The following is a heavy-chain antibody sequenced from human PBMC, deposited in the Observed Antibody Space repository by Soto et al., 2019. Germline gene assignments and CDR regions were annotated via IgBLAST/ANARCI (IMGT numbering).Heavy chain of an antibody. D-gene: IGHD1-7*01. V-gene: IGHV3-7*01. CDR2: IKGDGSEK. CDR1: GCTCNKAG. Sequence: GGSLRLSWAASGCTCNKAGRNWVRQAPGRGLEWVANIKGDGSEKNYVDSVKGRFTISRDNAKNSLHLQMNSLRAEDTAVYYCARGRLELWFDPWGQGPLVTVSS. CDR3: ARGRLELWFDP. J-gene: IGHJ5*02.